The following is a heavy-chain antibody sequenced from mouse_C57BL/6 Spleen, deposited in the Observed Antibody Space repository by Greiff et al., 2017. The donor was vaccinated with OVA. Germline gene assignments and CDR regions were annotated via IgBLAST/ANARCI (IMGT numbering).Heavy chain of an antibody. V-gene: IGHV1-53*01. J-gene: IGHJ4*01. D-gene: IGHD2-4*01. Sequence: QVQLQQSGTELVKPGASVRLSCKASGYTFTSYWMHWVKQRPGQGLEWIGNINPSNGGTNYNEKFKSKATLTVDKSSSTAYMQLSSLTSEDSAVYYCALIYYDYPYAMDYWGQGTSVTVSS. CDR1: GYTFTSYW. CDR3: ALIYYDYPYAMDY. CDR2: INPSNGGT.